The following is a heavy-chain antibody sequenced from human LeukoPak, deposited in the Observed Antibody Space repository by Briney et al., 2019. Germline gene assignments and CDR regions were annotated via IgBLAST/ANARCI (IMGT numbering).Heavy chain of an antibody. V-gene: IGHV3-7*01. CDR2: IKQDGGEK. J-gene: IGHJ6*03. Sequence: QAGGSLRLSCAASGFTFSSYWMSWVRQAPGKGLEWVANIKQDGGEKYYVDSVKGRFTISRDNAKNSLYLQMSSLRAEDTAVYYCARLGGAADYYYYYYMDVWGKGTTVTVSS. CDR1: GFTFSSYW. D-gene: IGHD3-16*01. CDR3: ARLGGAADYYYYYYMDV.